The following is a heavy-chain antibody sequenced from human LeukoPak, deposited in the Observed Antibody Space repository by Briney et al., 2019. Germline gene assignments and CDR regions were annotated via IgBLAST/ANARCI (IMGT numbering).Heavy chain of an antibody. Sequence: ASVKVSCKASGYIFTRYGISWVRQAPGQGLEWMGWISAYKGNTYYAQKLQGRVTMTTDTSTSTAYMELRSLRPDDTAVYYCARDLCYYESSIYSDIFYICGQGTMVTVSS. V-gene: IGHV1-18*01. J-gene: IGHJ3*02. D-gene: IGHD3-22*01. CDR3: ARDLCYYESSIYSDIFYI. CDR1: GYIFTRYG. CDR2: ISAYKGNT.